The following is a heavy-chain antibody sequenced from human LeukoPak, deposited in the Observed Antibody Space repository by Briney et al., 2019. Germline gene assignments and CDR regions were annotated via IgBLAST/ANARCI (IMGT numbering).Heavy chain of an antibody. CDR3: AHEVRGVTDV. D-gene: IGHD3-10*01. J-gene: IGHJ6*04. CDR1: GFTFSSYS. Sequence: GGSLRLSCAASGFTFSSYSMNWVRQAPGKGLEWVSSISSSSNYIYYADSVKGRFTISRDNAKNSLYLQVNSLRAEDTAVYYCAHEVRGVTDVWGKGTTVTVSS. CDR2: ISSSSNYI. V-gene: IGHV3-21*01.